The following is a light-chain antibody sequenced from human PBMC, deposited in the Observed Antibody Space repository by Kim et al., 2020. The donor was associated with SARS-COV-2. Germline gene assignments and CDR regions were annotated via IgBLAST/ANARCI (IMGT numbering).Light chain of an antibody. CDR3: QQSYSTPLS. CDR1: QSISSY. Sequence: ASVGDRVTITCRASQSISSYLNWYQQQPGKAPNLLIYAASTLQSGVPSRFSGSGSGTDFTLTISSLEPEDFTTYYCQQSYSTPLSFGGGTKVDIK. J-gene: IGKJ4*01. CDR2: AAS. V-gene: IGKV1-39*01.